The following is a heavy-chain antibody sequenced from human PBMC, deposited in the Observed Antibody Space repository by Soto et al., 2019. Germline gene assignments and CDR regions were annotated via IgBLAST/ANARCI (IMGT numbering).Heavy chain of an antibody. CDR2: IIPFSGTA. D-gene: IGHD3-3*01. J-gene: IGHJ6*02. V-gene: IGHV1-69*01. CDR1: GGSLSSYG. CDR3: ARESINAIFGVVLSYGMDV. Sequence: QVQLVQSGAEVRKPGSSVKVSCKASGGSLSSYGISWVRQAPGQGLEWVGGIIPFSGTANYAQTLQDRVTIIADESTSTAYMELSGLRSEDTALYFCARESINAIFGVVLSYGMDVWGQGTTVTVSS.